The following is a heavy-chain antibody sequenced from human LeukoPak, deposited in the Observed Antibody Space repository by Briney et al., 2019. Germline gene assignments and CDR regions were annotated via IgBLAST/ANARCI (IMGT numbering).Heavy chain of an antibody. J-gene: IGHJ4*02. V-gene: IGHV4-30-2*01. D-gene: IGHD3-3*01. CDR2: IYHSGSGST. Sequence: PSQTLSLTCTVSGGSISSGGHSWSWIRQPPGKGLEWIGYIYHSGSGSTYYNPSLKSRVTISIDKSKNQFSLKLNSVTAADTAVYYCASLQFLKLLFSEWGQGILVTVSS. CDR1: GGSISSGGHS. CDR3: ASLQFLKLLFSE.